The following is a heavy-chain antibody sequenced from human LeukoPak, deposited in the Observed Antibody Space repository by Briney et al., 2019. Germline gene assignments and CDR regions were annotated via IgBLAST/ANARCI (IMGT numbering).Heavy chain of an antibody. CDR2: IIPIFGTA. CDR3: ARDGLVAKTTPTIFDWFDP. D-gene: IGHD3-3*01. CDR1: GGTFSSYA. Sequence: RASVKVSCKASGGTFSSYAISWVRQAPGQGLEWMGGIIPIFGTANYAQKFQGRVTITADESTSTAYMELSSLRSEDTAVYYCARDGLVAKTTPTIFDWFDPWGQGTLVTVSS. V-gene: IGHV1-69*13. J-gene: IGHJ5*02.